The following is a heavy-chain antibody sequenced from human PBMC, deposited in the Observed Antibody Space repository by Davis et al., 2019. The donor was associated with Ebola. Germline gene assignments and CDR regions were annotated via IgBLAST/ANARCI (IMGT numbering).Heavy chain of an antibody. J-gene: IGHJ4*02. CDR1: GFTFSTSC. CDR2: INHDGSEK. V-gene: IGHV3-7*03. D-gene: IGHD3-9*01. Sequence: PGGSLRLSCAASGFTFSTSCMNLVRQAPGKGLDWVANINHDGSEKYYVDSVKGRFTISRDNAKNSLYLQMNSLRAEDTAVYYCAREIEYYEILTGYFPYWGQGTLVTVSS. CDR3: AREIEYYEILTGYFPY.